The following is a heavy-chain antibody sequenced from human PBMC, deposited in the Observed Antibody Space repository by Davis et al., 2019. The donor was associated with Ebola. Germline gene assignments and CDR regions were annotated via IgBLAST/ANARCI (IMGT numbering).Heavy chain of an antibody. CDR2: INHSGST. CDR1: GGSFSGYY. J-gene: IGHJ6*02. D-gene: IGHD3-3*01. Sequence: PSETLSLTCAVYGGSFSGYYWSWIRQPPGKGLEWIGEINHSGSTNYNPSLKSRVTISVDTSKNQFSLKLSSVTAADTAVYYCARGFYDFWSGYYGMDVWGQGTTVTVSS. V-gene: IGHV4-34*01. CDR3: ARGFYDFWSGYYGMDV.